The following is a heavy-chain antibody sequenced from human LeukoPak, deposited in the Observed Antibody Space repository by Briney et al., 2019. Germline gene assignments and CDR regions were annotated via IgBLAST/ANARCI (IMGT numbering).Heavy chain of an antibody. D-gene: IGHD6-6*01. Sequence: SETLSLTCTVSSGSISSGGYYWSWIRQHPGKGLEWIGYIYYSGSTYYNPSLKSRVTISVDTSKNQFSLKLSSVTAADTAVYYCSRQKTRMSIAARSWFDPWGQGTLVTVSS. CDR3: SRQKTRMSIAARSWFDP. V-gene: IGHV4-31*03. J-gene: IGHJ5*02. CDR1: SGSISSGGYY. CDR2: IYYSGST.